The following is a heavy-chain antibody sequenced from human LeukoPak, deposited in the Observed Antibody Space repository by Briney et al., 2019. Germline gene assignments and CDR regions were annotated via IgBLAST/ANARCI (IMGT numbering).Heavy chain of an antibody. CDR1: AGSFSGNY. J-gene: IGHJ5*02. D-gene: IGHD3-9*01. CDR2: IIHSGRT. V-gene: IGHV4-34*01. CDR3: ARGLNYDILTANPFTAWFDP. Sequence: SETLSLTCAVYAGSFSGNYWSWIRQSPGKGLERIGEIIHSGRTNYNPSLESRVTISVDTSKNQFSLKLSSVTAADTAVYYCARGLNYDILTANPFTAWFDPWGQGTLVTVSS.